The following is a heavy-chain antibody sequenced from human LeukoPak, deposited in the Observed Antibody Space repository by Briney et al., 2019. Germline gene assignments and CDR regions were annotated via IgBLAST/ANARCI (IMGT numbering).Heavy chain of an antibody. D-gene: IGHD6-13*01. CDR2: INHSGST. Sequence: KPSETLSLTCAVYGGSFSGYYWSWIRQPPGKGLEWIGEINHSGSTNYNPSLKSRVTISVDTSKNQFSLKLSSVTAADTAVYYCARGMPASGTGWYFDFWGRGTLVTVSS. J-gene: IGHJ2*01. V-gene: IGHV4-34*01. CDR1: GGSFSGYY. CDR3: ARGMPASGTGWYFDF.